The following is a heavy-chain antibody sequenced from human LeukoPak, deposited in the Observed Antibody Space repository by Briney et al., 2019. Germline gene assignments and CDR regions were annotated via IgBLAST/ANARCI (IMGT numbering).Heavy chain of an antibody. Sequence: SVKVSCKASGGTFSIYAISWVRQAPGQGLEWMGGIIPIFGTANYAQKFQGRVTITTDESTSTAYMELSSLRSEDTAVYYCARDTFWGMIGSMDVWGKGTTVTVSS. D-gene: IGHD2-8*01. CDR2: IIPIFGTA. CDR3: ARDTFWGMIGSMDV. V-gene: IGHV1-69*05. CDR1: GGTFSIYA. J-gene: IGHJ6*03.